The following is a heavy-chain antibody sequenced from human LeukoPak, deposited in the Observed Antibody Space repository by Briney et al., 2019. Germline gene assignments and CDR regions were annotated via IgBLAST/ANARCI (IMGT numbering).Heavy chain of an antibody. V-gene: IGHV1-24*01. D-gene: IGHD3-3*01. CDR1: GYTLTELS. Sequence: ASVKVSCKVSGYTLTELSMHWVRQAPGKGLEWMGGFDPEDGETIYAQKFQGRVTMTEDTSTDTAYMELSSLRSEDTAVYYCATGPRDLWSGYDSYGMDVWGQGTTVTVSS. CDR3: ATGPRDLWSGYDSYGMDV. CDR2: FDPEDGET. J-gene: IGHJ6*02.